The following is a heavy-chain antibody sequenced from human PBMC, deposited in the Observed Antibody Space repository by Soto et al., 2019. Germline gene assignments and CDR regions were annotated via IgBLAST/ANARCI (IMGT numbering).Heavy chain of an antibody. Sequence: ASVKVSCKASGYTFTSYGITWVRQAPGQGLEWMGWISAYNGNTNYAQKLQSRVTMTTDPSTNTAYMELRSLRSDDTAVYYCARDRNPTEYGDYELSYWGQGTLVTVSS. CDR2: ISAYNGNT. J-gene: IGHJ4*02. CDR1: GYTFTSYG. V-gene: IGHV1-18*01. CDR3: ARDRNPTEYGDYELSY. D-gene: IGHD4-17*01.